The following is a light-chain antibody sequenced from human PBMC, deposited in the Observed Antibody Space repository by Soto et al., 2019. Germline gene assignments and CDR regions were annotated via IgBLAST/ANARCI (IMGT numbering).Light chain of an antibody. CDR1: KIGSKN. V-gene: IGLV3-9*01. J-gene: IGLJ1*01. Sequence: SYELTQSLSVSVALGQTARITCGGDKIGSKNVNWYQQRPGQAPVRVIYRDRNRPSGIPERFSGSNSGNTATLTISRAQAGDEADYYCHVWDTSTHVFGTGTKVTVL. CDR2: RDR. CDR3: HVWDTSTHV.